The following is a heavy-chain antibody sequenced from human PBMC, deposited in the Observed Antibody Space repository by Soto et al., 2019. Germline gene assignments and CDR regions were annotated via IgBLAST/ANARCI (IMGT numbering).Heavy chain of an antibody. CDR2: FHYSEST. Sequence: SETLSLTCTVSGGSISSGPYSWGWIRQPPGEGLEWIGTFHYSESTHYNPSLESRITISVDTSKNQFSLKVSSVTAADSAVYYCARGAYSGRIGSFDYWGQGTLVTSPQ. CDR1: GGSISSGPYS. CDR3: ARGAYSGRIGSFDY. J-gene: IGHJ4*02. D-gene: IGHD1-26*01. V-gene: IGHV4-39*07.